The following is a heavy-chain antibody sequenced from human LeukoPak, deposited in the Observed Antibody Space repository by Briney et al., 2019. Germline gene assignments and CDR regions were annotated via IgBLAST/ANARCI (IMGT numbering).Heavy chain of an antibody. D-gene: IGHD6-19*01. CDR2: ISGSGGDT. J-gene: IGHJ4*02. CDR3: AKTTAGYSSGRYPSWPIDY. V-gene: IGHV3-23*01. Sequence: GGSLRLSCAASGFTFRSYAIYWVRQAPGKGLEWVSGISGSGGDTYFADSVKGRFTISSDNSKNTVFMQMDSLRAEDTAVYYCAKTTAGYSSGRYPSWPIDYWGQGTLVTVSS. CDR1: GFTFRSYA.